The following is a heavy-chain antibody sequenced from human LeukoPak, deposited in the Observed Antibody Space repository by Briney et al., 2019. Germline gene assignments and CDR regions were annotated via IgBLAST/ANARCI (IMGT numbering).Heavy chain of an antibody. Sequence: GGSLRLSCAASGVTVSSIYMGWVRQAPGKGLDWVSVIYPDGRTYYTESVKGRFTISRDSSENSLFLQMNSLRTEDTAVYYCATLKGWYGEGCFDCWGQGTLVTVSS. J-gene: IGHJ4*02. D-gene: IGHD3-10*01. V-gene: IGHV3-53*01. CDR2: IYPDGRT. CDR1: GVTVSSIY. CDR3: ATLKGWYGEGCFDC.